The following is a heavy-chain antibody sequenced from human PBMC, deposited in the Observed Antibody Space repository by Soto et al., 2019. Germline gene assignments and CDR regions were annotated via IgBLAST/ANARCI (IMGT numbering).Heavy chain of an antibody. CDR3: ARVSGAAGTAYYFDY. D-gene: IGHD6-13*01. J-gene: IGHJ4*02. Sequence: PSETLSLTCTVSGGSISSGGYYWSWIRQHPGKGLEWIGYIYYSGSTYYHPSLKSRVTISVDTSKNQFSLKLSSVTAADTAVYYCARVSGAAGTAYYFDYWGQGTLVTVSS. CDR1: GGSISSGGYY. V-gene: IGHV4-31*03. CDR2: IYYSGST.